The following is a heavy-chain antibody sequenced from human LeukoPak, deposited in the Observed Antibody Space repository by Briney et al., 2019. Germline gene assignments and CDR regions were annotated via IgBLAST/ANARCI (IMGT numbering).Heavy chain of an antibody. CDR2: IYYSGST. CDR3: ARHWTSPGISVN. J-gene: IGHJ4*02. V-gene: IGHV4-39*01. D-gene: IGHD3/OR15-3a*01. Sequence: PSETLSLTCTVSGGSISSSSYDWGWIRQPPGKGLEWIGSIYYSGSTYYNPSLKSRVTISVDTSKNQFSLKLSSVTAADTAVYYCARHWTSPGISVNWGQGTLVTVSS. CDR1: GGSISSSSYD.